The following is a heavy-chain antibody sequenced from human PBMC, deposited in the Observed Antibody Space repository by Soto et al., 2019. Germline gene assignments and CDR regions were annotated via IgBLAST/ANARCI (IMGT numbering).Heavy chain of an antibody. V-gene: IGHV3-30-3*01. D-gene: IGHD6-13*01. CDR3: ASIPMISSSWSIDY. Sequence: VAVISYDGSNKYYADSVKGRFTISRDNSKNTLYLQMNSLRAEDTAVYYCASIPMISSSWSIDYWGQGTLVTVSS. CDR2: ISYDGSNK. J-gene: IGHJ4*02.